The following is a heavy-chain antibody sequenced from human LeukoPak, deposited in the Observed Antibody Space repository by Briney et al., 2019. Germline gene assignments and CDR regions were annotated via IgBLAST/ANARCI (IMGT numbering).Heavy chain of an antibody. Sequence: GGSLRLSCAASGFTFSSYSMNWVLQAPGKGLEWVSYISSSSSTIYYADSVKGRFTISRDNAKNSLYLQMNSLRAEDTAVYYCARDSLSSGWYANFDYWGQGTLVTVSS. CDR2: ISSSSSTI. CDR1: GFTFSSYS. D-gene: IGHD6-19*01. V-gene: IGHV3-48*04. J-gene: IGHJ4*02. CDR3: ARDSLSSGWYANFDY.